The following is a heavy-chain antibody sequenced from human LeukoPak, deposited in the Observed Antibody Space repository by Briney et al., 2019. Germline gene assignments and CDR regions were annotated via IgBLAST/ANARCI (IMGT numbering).Heavy chain of an antibody. CDR1: GFTFSSYG. CDR3: AKVLAAAPTFDY. CDR2: ISYDGSNK. D-gene: IGHD6-13*01. Sequence: GRSLRLSCAASGFTFSSYGMHWVRQAPGKGLEWVAVISYDGSNKYYADSVKGRFTISRDNSKNTLYLQMNSLRAEDTAVYYCAKVLAAAPTFDYWGQGTLVTVSS. V-gene: IGHV3-30*18. J-gene: IGHJ4*02.